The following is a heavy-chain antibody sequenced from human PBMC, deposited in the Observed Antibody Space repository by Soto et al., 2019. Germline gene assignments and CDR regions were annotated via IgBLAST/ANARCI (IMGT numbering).Heavy chain of an antibody. J-gene: IGHJ5*01. CDR1: GFTFSSYA. CDR2: ITASGGRT. D-gene: IGHD4-17*01. V-gene: IGHV3-23*01. Sequence: EMHLLESGGGLVQPGGSLRLSCTASGFTFSSYAMTWVRQAPGRGLEGVSGITASGGRTYYADSVKGRFTISRDNSKSTLYLQMNSLRAEDTAVYYCAKDTRYADYVRWFDSWGQGTLVTVSS. CDR3: AKDTRYADYVRWFDS.